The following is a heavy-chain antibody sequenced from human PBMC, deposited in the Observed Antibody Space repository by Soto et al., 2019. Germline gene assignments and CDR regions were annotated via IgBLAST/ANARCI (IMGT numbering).Heavy chain of an antibody. CDR3: ARDPKSIAVAGVPARNWFDP. CDR1: GFTFSSYW. V-gene: IGHV3-74*01. CDR2: INSDGSST. Sequence: EVQLVESGGGLVQPGGSLRLSCAASGFTFSSYWMHWVRQAPGKGLVWVSRINSDGSSTSYADSVKGRFTISRDNAKNTLYLQMNSLRAEDTAVYYCARDPKSIAVAGVPARNWFDPWGQGTLVTVSS. D-gene: IGHD6-19*01. J-gene: IGHJ5*02.